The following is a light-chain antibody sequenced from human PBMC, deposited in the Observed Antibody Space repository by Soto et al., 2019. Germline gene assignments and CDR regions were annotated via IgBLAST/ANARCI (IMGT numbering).Light chain of an antibody. Sequence: RTQSPSTLSASLGDRVTFSCRASQSVSSSLAWYQQQPGQAPRLLIYGASSRDTGIPARFSGSGSGTEFTLTISSLQSEDFAVYYCQQYNNWPPGFGGGTKVDIK. CDR3: QQYNNWPPG. V-gene: IGKV3-15*01. J-gene: IGKJ4*01. CDR1: QSVSSS. CDR2: GAS.